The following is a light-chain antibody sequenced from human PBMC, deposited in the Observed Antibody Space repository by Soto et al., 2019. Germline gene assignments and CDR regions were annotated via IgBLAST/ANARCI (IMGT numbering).Light chain of an antibody. CDR2: DAS. V-gene: IGKV1-5*01. CDR3: QQYNSYLWT. J-gene: IGKJ1*01. Sequence: DIQMTQSPSTLSASLGYIFTITFLASQSISSWLAWYQQKPGKAPRLLIYDASSWESGVPSRFSGSGSGTEFTLTISSLQPDDFATYYCQQYNSYLWTFGQGTKVDIK. CDR1: QSISSW.